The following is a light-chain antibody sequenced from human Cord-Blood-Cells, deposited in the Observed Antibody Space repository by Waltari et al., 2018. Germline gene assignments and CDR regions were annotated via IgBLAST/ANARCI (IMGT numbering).Light chain of an antibody. Sequence: QSALTQPASVSGSPGQSITISCTGTSSDVGGYNYVSWYQPHPGKAPKLMIYDVSNRPSGVSNRFAGSKSGNTASLTISELHAEDEADYYCSSYTSSSVVFGGGTKLTVL. V-gene: IGLV2-14*01. J-gene: IGLJ2*01. CDR2: DVS. CDR1: SSDVGGYNY. CDR3: SSYTSSSVV.